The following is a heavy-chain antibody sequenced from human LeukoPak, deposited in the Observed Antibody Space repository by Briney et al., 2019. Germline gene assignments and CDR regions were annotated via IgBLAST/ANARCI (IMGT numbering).Heavy chain of an antibody. CDR3: ARVSAMITPFYYYYYGMDV. CDR1: GFTFSRYW. V-gene: IGHV3-74*01. D-gene: IGHD5-18*01. Sequence: QPAGSLRLSCAASGFTFSRYWMHWVRQAPGKGLVLVSRINSDGRSTNYSDSVKGRFTISRDNAKNTLYLQMNSLRAEDTAVYYCARVSAMITPFYYYYYGMDVWRQGPTVSVPS. CDR2: INSDGRST. J-gene: IGHJ6*01.